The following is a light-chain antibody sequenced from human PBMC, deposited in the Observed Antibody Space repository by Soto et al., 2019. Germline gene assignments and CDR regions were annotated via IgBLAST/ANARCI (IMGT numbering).Light chain of an antibody. Sequence: DIQMTQSPSSLSASVGDRVNLTCRASQDIFNFLAWFQQKPGKAPKSLIYAASSLHSGVPSRFSGSGSGTDFTLTISSLRPEDLATYYCQQYFSYPWTFGPGTKVEV. CDR2: AAS. CDR1: QDIFNF. V-gene: IGKV1-16*01. CDR3: QQYFSYPWT. J-gene: IGKJ1*01.